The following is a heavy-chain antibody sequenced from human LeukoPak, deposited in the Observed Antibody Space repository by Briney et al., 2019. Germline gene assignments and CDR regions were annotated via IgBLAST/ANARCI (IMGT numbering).Heavy chain of an antibody. CDR1: GGSISSYY. CDR2: IYYSGST. CDR3: ARRRYSYGLDY. Sequence: PSETLSLTCTVSGGSISSYYWSWIQQPPGKGLEWIGYIYYSGSTNYNPSLKGRVTISVDTSKNQFSLKLSSVTAADTAVYYCARRRYSYGLDYWGQGTLVTVSS. J-gene: IGHJ4*02. D-gene: IGHD5-18*01. V-gene: IGHV4-59*08.